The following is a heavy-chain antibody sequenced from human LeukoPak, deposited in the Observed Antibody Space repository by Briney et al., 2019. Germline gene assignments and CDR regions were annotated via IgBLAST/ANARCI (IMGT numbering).Heavy chain of an antibody. J-gene: IGHJ4*02. CDR3: ARVGRRPAVPGPHQPDY. D-gene: IGHD6-19*01. Sequence: GASVKVSCKASGYTFTSYGISWVRQAPGQGLEWMGWISAYNGNTNYAQKLQGRVTMTTDTSTSTAYMELRSLRSDDTAVYYCARVGRRPAVPGPHQPDYWGQGTLVTVSS. CDR1: GYTFTSYG. V-gene: IGHV1-18*01. CDR2: ISAYNGNT.